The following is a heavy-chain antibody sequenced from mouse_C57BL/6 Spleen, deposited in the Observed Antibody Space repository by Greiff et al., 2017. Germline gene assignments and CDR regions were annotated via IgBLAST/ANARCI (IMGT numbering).Heavy chain of an antibody. J-gene: IGHJ2*01. CDR3: ASRDYGNSLDY. CDR1: GYTFTSYW. V-gene: IGHV1-7*01. Sequence: QVQLQQSGAELAKPGASVKLSCKASGYTFTSYWMHWVKQRPGQGLEWIGYINPSSGYTKYNQKFKDKDTLTADKSSSTAYMQLSSLTYEDSAVYYCASRDYGNSLDYWGQGTTLTVSS. D-gene: IGHD2-1*01. CDR2: INPSSGYT.